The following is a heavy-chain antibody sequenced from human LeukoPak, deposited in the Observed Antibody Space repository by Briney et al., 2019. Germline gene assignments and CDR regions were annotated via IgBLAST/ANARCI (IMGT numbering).Heavy chain of an antibody. CDR3: ARGSTEYYYDSSGYSFLPSAFDI. V-gene: IGHV1-2*02. J-gene: IGHJ3*02. Sequence: ASVKVSCKASGYTFTDYYMHWVRQAPGQGLEWMGGINPNSGGTNCAQKFQGRVTMTRETSISTAYMELSGLRSDDTAAYYCARGSTEYYYDSSGYSFLPSAFDIWGQGTMVTVSS. CDR1: GYTFTDYY. D-gene: IGHD3-22*01. CDR2: INPNSGGT.